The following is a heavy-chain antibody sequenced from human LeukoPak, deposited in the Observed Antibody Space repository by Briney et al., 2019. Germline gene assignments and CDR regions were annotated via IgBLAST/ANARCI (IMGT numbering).Heavy chain of an antibody. CDR3: AVWLGEFADGWFDP. Sequence: SETLSLTCAVYGGSLRGYYWGWIRQPPGKGLEWIGEINHSGSTNYNPSPKSRVTISVDTSKNQFSLKLSSVTAADTAVYYCAVWLGEFADGWFDPWGQGTLVTVSS. D-gene: IGHD3-10*01. CDR1: GGSLRGYY. V-gene: IGHV4-34*01. CDR2: INHSGST. J-gene: IGHJ5*02.